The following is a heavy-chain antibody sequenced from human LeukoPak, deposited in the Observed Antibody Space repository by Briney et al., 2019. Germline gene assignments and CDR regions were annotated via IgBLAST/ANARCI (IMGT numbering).Heavy chain of an antibody. Sequence: ASVKVSCKASGYTFTGYYMHWVRQAPGQGLEWMGRINPNSGGTNYAQKFQGRVTMTRDTSISTAYMELSRLRSDDTAVYYCARASPITCSGGSCYSGYYFDYWGQGTLVTVSS. J-gene: IGHJ4*02. D-gene: IGHD2-15*01. CDR3: ARASPITCSGGSCYSGYYFDY. CDR1: GYTFTGYY. V-gene: IGHV1-2*06. CDR2: INPNSGGT.